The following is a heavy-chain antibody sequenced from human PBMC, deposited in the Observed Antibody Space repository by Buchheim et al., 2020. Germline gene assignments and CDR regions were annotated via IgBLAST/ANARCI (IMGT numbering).Heavy chain of an antibody. J-gene: IGHJ5*02. CDR2: ISSSGSTL. V-gene: IGHV3-48*03. D-gene: IGHD4-17*01. Sequence: EVQLVESGGGLVQPGGSLRLSCAASGFTFSSYEMNWVRQAPGKGLEWVSYISSSGSTLYYSHSLKGRFTISRSNAKNSLYLQMNSLRAEDTAVYYCARDPSYGDYVDWFDPWGQGTL. CDR1: GFTFSSYE. CDR3: ARDPSYGDYVDWFDP.